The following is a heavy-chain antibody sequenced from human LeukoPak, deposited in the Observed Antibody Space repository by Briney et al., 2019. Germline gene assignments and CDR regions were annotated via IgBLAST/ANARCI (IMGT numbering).Heavy chain of an antibody. CDR3: ASVWGSYRYHPLDY. V-gene: IGHV3-23*01. Sequence: PGGSLRLSCAASGFTFSSYAMSWVRQAPGKGLKWFSAISGSGGSTYYADSVKGRFTISRDNSKNTLYLQMNSLRAEDTAVYYCASVWGSYRYHPLDYWGQGTLVTVSS. D-gene: IGHD3-16*02. J-gene: IGHJ4*02. CDR2: ISGSGGST. CDR1: GFTFSSYA.